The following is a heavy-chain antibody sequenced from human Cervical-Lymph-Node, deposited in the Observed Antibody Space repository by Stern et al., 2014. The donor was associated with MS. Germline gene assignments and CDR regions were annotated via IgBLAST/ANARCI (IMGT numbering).Heavy chain of an antibody. Sequence: EVQLVQSGGGLVQPGRSLRLSCAASGFTFDGYAMHWVRQAPGQGLEWVSGISWTSGCIGYSDSVKGRFTISRDNAKNSLYLQMNSLRAEDTALYYCAKDGGSYSAFQNWGQGTLVTVSS. J-gene: IGHJ1*01. D-gene: IGHD1-26*01. V-gene: IGHV3-9*01. CDR2: ISWTSGCI. CDR1: GFTFDGYA. CDR3: AKDGGSYSAFQN.